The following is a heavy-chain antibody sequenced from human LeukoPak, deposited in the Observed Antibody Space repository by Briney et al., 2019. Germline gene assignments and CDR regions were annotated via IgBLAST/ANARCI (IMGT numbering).Heavy chain of an antibody. J-gene: IGHJ5*02. Sequence: SETLSLTCSVPAYSISSAHYWGWIRQPPGKGLEWIGSFHHSGNTYYNPSLKSRVTISVDTSKNQFSLKLHSVTAADTAVYYCARGILGNWLDPWGQGTLVTVSS. V-gene: IGHV4-38-2*02. CDR1: AYSISSAHY. CDR3: ARGILGNWLDP. D-gene: IGHD7-27*01. CDR2: FHHSGNT.